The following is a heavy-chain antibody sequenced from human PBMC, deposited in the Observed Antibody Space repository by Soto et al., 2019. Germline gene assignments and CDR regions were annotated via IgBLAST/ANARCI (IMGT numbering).Heavy chain of an antibody. Sequence: QLQLQESGSGLVKPSQTLSLTCAVSGGSISSGGYSWSWIRQPPGKGLEWIGYIYHSGSTYYNPSLKSRVTISVDRSKTQFSLKLSSVTAADTAVYYCARELGYCSSTSCKYWFDPWGQGTLVTVSS. CDR2: IYHSGST. J-gene: IGHJ5*02. D-gene: IGHD2-2*01. V-gene: IGHV4-30-2*01. CDR1: GGSISSGGYS. CDR3: ARELGYCSSTSCKYWFDP.